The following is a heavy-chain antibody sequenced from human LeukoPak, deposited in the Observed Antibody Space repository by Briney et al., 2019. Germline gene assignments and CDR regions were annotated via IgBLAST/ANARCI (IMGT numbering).Heavy chain of an antibody. CDR1: GYSFTGYY. CDR2: INPHSGDT. CDR3: ARSWFSTGPADY. Sequence: ASVKVSCKASGYSFTGYYMHWVRQAPGQGLESMGWINPHSGDTHYAQKFQGRVTMTRDTSISTAYMELSNLTSDDTAVYYCARSWFSTGPADYWGQGTLVTVSS. V-gene: IGHV1-2*02. D-gene: IGHD6-13*01. J-gene: IGHJ4*02.